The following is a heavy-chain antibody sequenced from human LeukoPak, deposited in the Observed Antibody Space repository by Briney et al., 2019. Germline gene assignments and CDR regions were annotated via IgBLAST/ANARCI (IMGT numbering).Heavy chain of an antibody. CDR2: INWDGGST. D-gene: IGHD5-18*01. Sequence: GGSLRLSCAASGFTFDEYGMSWVRQAPGKGLEWVSSINWDGGSTAYADSVQGRFTISRDNAKNSLYLQMNSLRAEDTALYYCARDKYVMDTAMVGPIFDYWGQGALVTVSS. CDR1: GFTFDEYG. V-gene: IGHV3-20*04. CDR3: ARDKYVMDTAMVGPIFDY. J-gene: IGHJ4*02.